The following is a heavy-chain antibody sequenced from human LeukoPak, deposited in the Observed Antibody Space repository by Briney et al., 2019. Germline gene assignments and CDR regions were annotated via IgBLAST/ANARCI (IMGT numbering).Heavy chain of an antibody. V-gene: IGHV3-15*01. Sequence: PGGSLRLSCVASGFTLKNAWMSCVRQAPGKGLEWVGRIRSKTDGGTTDYAAPVKGRFTISRDDSKNTLYLQMNSLKTEDTAVYFCATGTEQQWLSLDYWGQGTLVTVSS. CDR2: IRSKTDGGTT. CDR1: GFTLKNAW. D-gene: IGHD6-19*01. J-gene: IGHJ4*02. CDR3: ATGTEQQWLSLDY.